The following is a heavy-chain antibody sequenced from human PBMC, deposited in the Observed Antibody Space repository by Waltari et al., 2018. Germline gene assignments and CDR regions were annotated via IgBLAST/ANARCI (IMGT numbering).Heavy chain of an antibody. CDR3: AKEGGYSYYNNYFDS. CDR2: ISYNGGKT. CDR1: GFDFVFMG. J-gene: IGHJ5*01. D-gene: IGHD3-10*01. Sequence: EAHLVESGGRETRPGGSLGPSCLASGFDFVFMGLSWVRQGPGKGLEWVASISYNGGKTYYAESVEGRFSISRDNAQTSLYLQMNSLRVEDTALYYCAKEGGYSYYNNYFDSWGQGTRVTVSS. V-gene: IGHV3-20*04.